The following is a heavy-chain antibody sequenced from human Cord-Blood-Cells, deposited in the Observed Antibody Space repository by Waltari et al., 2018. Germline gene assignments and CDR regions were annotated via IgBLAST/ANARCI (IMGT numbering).Heavy chain of an antibody. CDR2: FDPEEGET. Sequence: QVQLVQSGAEVKKPGASVKVSCKVSGYTLTELSMHWVRQAPGKGLEWMGGFDPEEGETNYAQKVQGRVNMTEDTSTDTAYMELSSLRSEDTAVYYCATDQIAARPGYYYYYYMDVWGKGTTVTVSS. D-gene: IGHD6-6*01. J-gene: IGHJ6*03. V-gene: IGHV1-24*01. CDR1: GYTLTELS. CDR3: ATDQIAARPGYYYYYYMDV.